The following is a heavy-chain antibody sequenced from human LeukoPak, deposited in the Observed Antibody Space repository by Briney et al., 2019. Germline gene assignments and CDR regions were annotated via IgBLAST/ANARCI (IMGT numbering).Heavy chain of an antibody. J-gene: IGHJ4*02. Sequence: SETLSLTCTVSGGSISSSSYYWGWIRQPPGKGLEWNGSIYYSGSTYYNPSLKSRVTISVDTSKNQFSLKLSSVTAADTAVYYCARSIMITFGGVIPHYFDYWGQGTLVTVSS. CDR2: IYYSGST. CDR1: GGSISSSSYY. V-gene: IGHV4-39*01. D-gene: IGHD3-16*02. CDR3: ARSIMITFGGVIPHYFDY.